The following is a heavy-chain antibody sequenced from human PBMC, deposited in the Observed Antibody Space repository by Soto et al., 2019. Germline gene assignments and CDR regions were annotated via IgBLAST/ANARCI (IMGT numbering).Heavy chain of an antibody. CDR1: GFTFRTYS. CDR2: ISSTGSPI. Sequence: GGSLRLSCAASGFTFRTYSMNWVRQAPGKGLEWVSYISSTGSPIYYADSLKGRFTISRDTAKSSLYLQMNDLRAEDTAVYYCARDRNVVIPPAPYYFDHWGQGTLVTVSS. CDR3: ARDRNVVIPPAPYYFDH. J-gene: IGHJ4*02. V-gene: IGHV3-48*01. D-gene: IGHD2-2*01.